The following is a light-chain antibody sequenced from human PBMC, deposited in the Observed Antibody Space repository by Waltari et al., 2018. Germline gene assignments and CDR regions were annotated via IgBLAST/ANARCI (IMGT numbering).Light chain of an antibody. J-gene: IGLJ3*02. Sequence: QSLLTPPPSVSAAPGHKVTISCPGSPPNIRKNYVSWYQKLPETAPKLLIHKDNKRPSGIPARFSGSKSGTSATLGITGLQTGDEADYYCGTWESSLSVVLFGGGTKVTVL. V-gene: IGLV1-51*02. CDR1: PPNIRKNY. CDR3: GTWESSLSVVL. CDR2: KDN.